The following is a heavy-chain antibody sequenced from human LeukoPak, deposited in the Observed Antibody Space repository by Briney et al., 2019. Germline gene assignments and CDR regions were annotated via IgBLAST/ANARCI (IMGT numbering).Heavy chain of an antibody. CDR1: GFTFSSYW. CDR3: ARGIPPYSSSWYGTVLYYFDY. CDR2: INQDGSEK. Sequence: PGGSLRLSCAASGFTFSSYWMSWVRQAPGKGLEWVANINQDGSEKYYVDSVKGRFTISRDNAKNSLYLQMNSLTAEDTAVYYCARGIPPYSSSWYGTVLYYFDYWGQGTLVTVSS. V-gene: IGHV3-7*01. D-gene: IGHD6-13*01. J-gene: IGHJ4*02.